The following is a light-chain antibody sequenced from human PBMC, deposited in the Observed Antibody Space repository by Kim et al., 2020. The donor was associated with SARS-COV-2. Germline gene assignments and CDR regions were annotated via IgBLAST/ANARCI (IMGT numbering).Light chain of an antibody. CDR1: QSVLYSSNNKNY. V-gene: IGKV4-1*01. CDR2: WAS. J-gene: IGKJ4*01. Sequence: DNINCKSSQSVLYSSNNKNYLAWYQQKPGQPPKLLIYWASTRESGVPDRFSGSGSGTDFTLTISSLQAEDVAVYYCQQYYSTPLTFGGGTKVDIK. CDR3: QQYYSTPLT.